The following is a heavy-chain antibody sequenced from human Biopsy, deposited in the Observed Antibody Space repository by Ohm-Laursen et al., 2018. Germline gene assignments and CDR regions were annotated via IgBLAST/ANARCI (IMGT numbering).Heavy chain of an antibody. D-gene: IGHD3-10*01. Sequence: SDTLSLTCTVSGGSISSDYWSWIRQPPGKGLEWIGHISYSGTTNYNPSLKSRVTISVDTSKNQFSLTLRSVTAADTAVYYCARSRGSSGIATIYYYGMDVWGQGTTVTVSS. CDR3: ARSRGSSGIATIYYYGMDV. CDR2: ISYSGTT. J-gene: IGHJ6*02. V-gene: IGHV4-59*07. CDR1: GGSISSDY.